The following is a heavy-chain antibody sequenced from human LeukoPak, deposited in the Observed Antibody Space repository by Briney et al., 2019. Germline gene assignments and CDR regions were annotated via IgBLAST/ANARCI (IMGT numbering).Heavy chain of an antibody. CDR3: ARGGPEPTPDPRPSMGAFDY. CDR2: INHSGST. J-gene: IGHJ4*02. D-gene: IGHD1-14*01. V-gene: IGHV4-34*01. CDR1: GGSITSDY. Sequence: SETLSLTCTVSGGSITSDYWSWIRQPPGKGLEWIGEINHSGSTNYNPSLKSRVTISVDTSKNQFSLKLSSVTAADTAVYYCARGGPEPTPDPRPSMGAFDYWGQGTLVTVSS.